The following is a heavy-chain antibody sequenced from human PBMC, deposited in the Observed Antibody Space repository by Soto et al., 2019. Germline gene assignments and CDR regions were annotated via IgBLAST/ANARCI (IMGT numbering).Heavy chain of an antibody. Sequence: PGGSLRLSCAASGFTFSSYAIHWVRQAPGKGLEWVAVISYDGSNKYYADSVKGRFTISRDNSKNTLYLQMNSLRTEDTAVYYCAREGSPSGYCSGGSCYSSWYYYYGMDVWGQGTTVTVSS. CDR2: ISYDGSNK. CDR3: AREGSPSGYCSGGSCYSSWYYYYGMDV. CDR1: GFTFSSYA. J-gene: IGHJ6*02. D-gene: IGHD2-15*01. V-gene: IGHV3-30-3*01.